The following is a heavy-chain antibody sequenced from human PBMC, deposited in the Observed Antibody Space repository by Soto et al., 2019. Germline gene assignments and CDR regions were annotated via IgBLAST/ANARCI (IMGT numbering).Heavy chain of an antibody. CDR1: GFTFSSYA. CDR3: AIDVGWELLYDAFDI. J-gene: IGHJ3*02. Sequence: GGSLRLSCAASGFTFSSYAMSWVRQAPGKGLEWVSAISGSGGSTYYADSVKGRFTISRDNSKNTLYLQMNSLRAEDTAVYYCAIDVGWELLYDAFDIWYQGTILTVSS. V-gene: IGHV3-23*01. CDR2: ISGSGGST. D-gene: IGHD1-26*01.